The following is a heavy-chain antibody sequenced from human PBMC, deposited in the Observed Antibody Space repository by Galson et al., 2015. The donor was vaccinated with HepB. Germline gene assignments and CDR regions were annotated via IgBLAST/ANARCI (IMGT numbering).Heavy chain of an antibody. Sequence: SLRLSCAASGLPFSNAWMNWVRQAPGKGLEWVGRIKSKAHGGTRDYAAPVKGRFTVSRDDSKNTLYLQMNSVTTEDTAVCYCATGEDGHSHWGQGTLVTVSS. CDR2: IKSKAHGGTR. CDR3: ATGEDGHSH. D-gene: IGHD5-24*01. CDR1: GLPFSNAW. J-gene: IGHJ4*02. V-gene: IGHV3-15*01.